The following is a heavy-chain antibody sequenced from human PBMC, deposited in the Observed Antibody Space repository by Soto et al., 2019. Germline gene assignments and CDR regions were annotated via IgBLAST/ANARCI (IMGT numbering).Heavy chain of an antibody. CDR2: IGGSGGT. V-gene: IGHV3-23*01. J-gene: IGHJ4*02. Sequence: EVQLLESGGGLVQPGGSLRLSCAASGFTFSSYAMSWVRLAPGKGLEWFSSIGGSGGTYYADSVKGRFTISIDNSKNMLYLHLNSLRAEDTAMYYCSKGQGWSYYYDSWSQGTLVTVSS. CDR3: SKGQGWSYYYDS. D-gene: IGHD2-15*01. CDR1: GFTFSSYA.